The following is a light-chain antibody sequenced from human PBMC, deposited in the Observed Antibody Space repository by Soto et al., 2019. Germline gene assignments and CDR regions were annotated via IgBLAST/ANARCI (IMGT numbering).Light chain of an antibody. CDR1: SSNIGSNT. Sequence: QSVLTQPPSASGTPGQRVTISCSGSSSNIGSNTVNWYQQLPGTAPKLLIFSNNQRPSGVPDRFSGSKSGTSASLAISGLQSEDEADYYCCSYAGSRTHVLFGGGTKLTVL. J-gene: IGLJ2*01. CDR2: SNN. CDR3: CSYAGSRTHVL. V-gene: IGLV1-44*01.